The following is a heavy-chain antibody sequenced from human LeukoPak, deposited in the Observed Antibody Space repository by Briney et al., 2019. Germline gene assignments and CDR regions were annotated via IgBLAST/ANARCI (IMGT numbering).Heavy chain of an antibody. CDR3: ARDRLVAIPSFQPMDV. D-gene: IGHD2-8*02. Sequence: GGSLRLSCAASGFTFSNYAMHWVRQAPGKGLEWVAVISYDGSNKYYADSVKGRFTISRDNSKNTLYLQMNSLRAEDTAIYYCARDRLVAIPSFQPMDVWGQGTTVTVSS. J-gene: IGHJ6*02. CDR2: ISYDGSNK. CDR1: GFTFSNYA. V-gene: IGHV3-30-3*01.